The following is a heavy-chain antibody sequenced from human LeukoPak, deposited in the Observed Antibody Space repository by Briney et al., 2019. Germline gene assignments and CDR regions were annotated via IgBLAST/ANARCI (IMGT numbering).Heavy chain of an antibody. V-gene: IGHV3-11*01. CDR1: GFTFSDYY. D-gene: IGHD4-11*01. Sequence: PGGSLRLSCAASGFTFSDYYMSWIRQAPGKGLEWVSYISSSGSTIYYADSVKGRFTISRDNAKKSLFLEMNSLRGEDTAVYYCVRGYSNYGYAFDMWGQGTMVTVSS. CDR3: VRGYSNYGYAFDM. CDR2: ISSSGSTI. J-gene: IGHJ3*02.